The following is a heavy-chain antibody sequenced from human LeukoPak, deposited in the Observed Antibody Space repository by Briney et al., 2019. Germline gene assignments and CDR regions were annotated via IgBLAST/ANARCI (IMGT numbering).Heavy chain of an antibody. CDR2: MNPNSGNT. D-gene: IGHD6-19*01. Sequence: ASVTVSCKASGYTFTSYDINWVRQATGQGLEWMGWMNPNSGNTGYAQKFQGRVTMTRNTSISTAYMELSSLRSEDTAVYYCARYHALAVAGTHPGDYWGQGTLVTVSS. V-gene: IGHV1-8*01. CDR1: GYTFTSYD. J-gene: IGHJ4*02. CDR3: ARYHALAVAGTHPGDY.